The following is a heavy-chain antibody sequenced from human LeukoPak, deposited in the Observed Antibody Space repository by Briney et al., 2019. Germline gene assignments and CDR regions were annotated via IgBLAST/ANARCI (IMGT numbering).Heavy chain of an antibody. D-gene: IGHD6-19*01. V-gene: IGHV4-4*02. J-gene: IGHJ4*02. Sequence: SETLSLTCAVSGASISSSNWWSWVRQPPGKGLEWIGEIYHSGSTNYNPSLKRRVTISVDKSMNQFSLKLSSVTAADTAVYYCARASRQWLIAPFDYWGQGTLVTVSS. CDR2: IYHSGST. CDR1: GASISSSNW. CDR3: ARASRQWLIAPFDY.